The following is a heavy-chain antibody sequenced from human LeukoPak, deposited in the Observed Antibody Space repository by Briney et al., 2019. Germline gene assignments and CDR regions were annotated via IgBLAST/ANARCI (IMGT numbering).Heavy chain of an antibody. V-gene: IGHV1-18*01. CDR2: ISAYNGNT. CDR1: GYTFSSYG. CDR3: ARHGHDFWSGQNWFDP. D-gene: IGHD3-3*01. Sequence: GASMKASCKAFGYTFSSYGISWVRQAPGQGLEWMGWISAYNGNTNYAQKFQGRVTMTTDTSTSTTYMEVRSLRSDDTAVYYCARHGHDFWSGQNWFDPWGQGTLVTVSS. J-gene: IGHJ5*02.